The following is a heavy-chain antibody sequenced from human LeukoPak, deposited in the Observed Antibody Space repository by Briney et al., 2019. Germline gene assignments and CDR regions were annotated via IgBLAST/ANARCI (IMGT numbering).Heavy chain of an antibody. CDR3: ARVIWDYYYYGMDV. CDR1: GGSISSYY. CDR2: IYYSGST. D-gene: IGHD1-26*01. V-gene: IGHV4-59*01. J-gene: IGHJ6*02. Sequence: SETLSLTCTVSGGSISSYYWSWIRQPPGKGLEWIGYIYYSGSTNYNPSLKSRVTISVDTSKNQFSLKLSSVTATDTAVYYCARVIWDYYYYGMDVWGQGTTVTVSS.